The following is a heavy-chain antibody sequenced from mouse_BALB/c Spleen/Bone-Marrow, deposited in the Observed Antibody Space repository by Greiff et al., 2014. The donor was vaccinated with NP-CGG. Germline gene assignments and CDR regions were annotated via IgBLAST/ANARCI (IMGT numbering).Heavy chain of an antibody. CDR3: ARAAYDPYAMDY. J-gene: IGHJ4*01. CDR2: INPNNDGT. V-gene: IGHV1S81*02. Sequence: QVHVKQSGAELVKPRASVKLSSKASGYTFTSYYMYWVKQRPGQGLEWIGEINPNNDGTNFNEKFKSKATLTVDKSSSTAYMQLSSLTSEDSAVYYCARAAYDPYAMDYWGQGTSVTVSS. CDR1: GYTFTSYY. D-gene: IGHD2-3*01.